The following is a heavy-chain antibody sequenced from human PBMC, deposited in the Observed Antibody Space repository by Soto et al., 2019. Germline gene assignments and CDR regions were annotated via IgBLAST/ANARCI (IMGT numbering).Heavy chain of an antibody. CDR2: ISSSSSTI. Sequence: EVQLVESGGGLVQPGGSLRLSCAASGFPFRSYSMNWVRQAPGKGLEWVSYISSSSSTIYYADSVKGRFTISRDNAKNSLYLQMNSLRDEDTAVYYRARDDHGITMVRGVSMDDDAFDIWGQGTMVTVSS. CDR3: ARDDHGITMVRGVSMDDDAFDI. D-gene: IGHD3-10*01. CDR1: GFPFRSYS. V-gene: IGHV3-48*02. J-gene: IGHJ3*02.